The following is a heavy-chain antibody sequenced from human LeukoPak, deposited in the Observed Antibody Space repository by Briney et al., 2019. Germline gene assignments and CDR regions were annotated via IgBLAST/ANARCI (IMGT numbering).Heavy chain of an antibody. J-gene: IGHJ4*02. CDR3: ARDSGFGELLSYYFDY. V-gene: IGHV3-7*01. Sequence: PGGSLRLSCAAPGFPFSSHWMSWVRQAPAKGQERVANIKQDGSEKYYVDSVKGRFTISRDNAKNSLYLQMNSLRAEDTAVYYCARDSGFGELLSYYFDYWGQGTLVTVSS. CDR2: IKQDGSEK. CDR1: GFPFSSHW. D-gene: IGHD3-10*01.